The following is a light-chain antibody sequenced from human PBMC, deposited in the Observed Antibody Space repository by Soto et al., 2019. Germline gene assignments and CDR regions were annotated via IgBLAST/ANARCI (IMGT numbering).Light chain of an antibody. V-gene: IGKV4-1*01. CDR3: QQYYSSPQT. Sequence: DIVMTQSPDSLAVSLGERATINCKSSQNILYSTNNKNYLNWYQQKPGQPPKLLIFWASTRRSGVPDRFSGSGSGTDFTLTISSLQAEDVAVYFCQQYYSSPQTFGQGTKVEIK. CDR2: WAS. CDR1: QNILYSTNNKNY. J-gene: IGKJ1*01.